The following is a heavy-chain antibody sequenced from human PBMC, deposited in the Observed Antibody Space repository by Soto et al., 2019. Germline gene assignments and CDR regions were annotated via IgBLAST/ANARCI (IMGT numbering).Heavy chain of an antibody. CDR1: GYTFTSYG. CDR3: ARGPDYGDYGVHYYYYMDV. CDR2: ISAYNGNT. D-gene: IGHD4-17*01. J-gene: IGHJ6*03. Sequence: ASVKVSCKASGYTFTSYGISWVRQAPGQGLEWMGWISAYNGNTNYAQKLQGRVTMTTDTSTSTAYMELRSLRSDDTAVYYCARGPDYGDYGVHYYYYMDVWGKGTTVTVSS. V-gene: IGHV1-18*01.